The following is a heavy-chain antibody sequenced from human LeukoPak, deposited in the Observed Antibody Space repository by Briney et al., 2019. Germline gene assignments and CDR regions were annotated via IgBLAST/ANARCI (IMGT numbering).Heavy chain of an antibody. V-gene: IGHV3-21*01. CDR2: ISSSSNYI. J-gene: IGHJ3*02. CDR1: GFTFYTYS. CDR3: ARDRIIYGDYGDAFDI. D-gene: IGHD4-17*01. Sequence: GGSLRLSCAVSGFTFYTYSMNWVRQAPGKGLEWVSSISSSSNYIYYADSVKGRFTISRNNAKNSLYLQMNSLRAEDTAVYYCARDRIIYGDYGDAFDIWGQGTMVTVSS.